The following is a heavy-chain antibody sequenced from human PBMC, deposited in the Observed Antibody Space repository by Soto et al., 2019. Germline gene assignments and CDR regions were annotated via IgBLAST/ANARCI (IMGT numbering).Heavy chain of an antibody. D-gene: IGHD2-15*01. V-gene: IGHV3-30-3*01. Sequence: VQLVESGGGVVQPGRSLRLSCAASGFTFSSYAMHWVRQAPGKGLEWVAVISYDGSNKYYADSVKGRFTISRDNSKNTLYLQMNSLRAEDTAVYYCARDVLEGWWLCMDVWGQGTTVTVSS. J-gene: IGHJ6*02. CDR1: GFTFSSYA. CDR3: ARDVLEGWWLCMDV. CDR2: ISYDGSNK.